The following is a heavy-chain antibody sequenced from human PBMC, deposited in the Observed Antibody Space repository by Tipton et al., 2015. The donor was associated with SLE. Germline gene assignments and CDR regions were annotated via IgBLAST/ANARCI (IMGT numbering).Heavy chain of an antibody. D-gene: IGHD1-26*01. CDR2: ISWDGSKT. CDR3: SKDSSGTYSRGIDN. J-gene: IGHJ4*02. Sequence: GSLRLSCAASGFTFDDYAMHWVRQAPGKGLEWVSFISWDGSKTYYADSVKGRFTISRDSSKNSLFLQMNSLRAEDTALYYCSKDSSGTYSRGIDNWGQGTLVTVSS. CDR1: GFTFDDYA. V-gene: IGHV3-43D*04.